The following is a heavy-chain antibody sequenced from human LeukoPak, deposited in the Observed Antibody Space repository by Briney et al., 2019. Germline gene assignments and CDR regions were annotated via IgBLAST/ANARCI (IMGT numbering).Heavy chain of an antibody. D-gene: IGHD2-15*01. Sequence: GGSLKISCKGSGSSFTSYWIGWVRQLPGKGLEWMGIIYPGDSDTRYSPSFQGQVTISADKSISTAYLQWSSLKASDTAMYYCARLAAAVNWFDPWGQGTLLTVSS. V-gene: IGHV5-51*01. CDR3: ARLAAAVNWFDP. CDR2: IYPGDSDT. J-gene: IGHJ5*02. CDR1: GSSFTSYW.